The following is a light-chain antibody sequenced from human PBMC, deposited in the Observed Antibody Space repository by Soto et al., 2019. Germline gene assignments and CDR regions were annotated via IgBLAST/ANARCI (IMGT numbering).Light chain of an antibody. Sequence: EIVLTQSPGTLSLSPGERATLSCRASQSVSSAYLAWYQQIPGQAPRLLIYGASSRATGIPDRFSGSGSGTDFPLTISGLEPEDFAADYCQQSGSSFYTFGQGTKLEIK. V-gene: IGKV3-20*01. CDR2: GAS. CDR1: QSVSSAY. J-gene: IGKJ2*01. CDR3: QQSGSSFYT.